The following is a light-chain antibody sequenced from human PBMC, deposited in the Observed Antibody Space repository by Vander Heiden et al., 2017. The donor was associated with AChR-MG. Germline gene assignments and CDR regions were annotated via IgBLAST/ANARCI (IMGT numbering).Light chain of an antibody. V-gene: IGKV4-1*01. CDR2: WAS. CDR3: QQYYSTLFT. J-gene: IGKJ3*01. CDR1: QSVLYSSNNKNY. Sequence: DILMTQSADSLPVSLGDRTSINCKSSQSVLYSSNNKNYLAWYQQKPGQSPKLLIYWASTRESGVPDRFSGSGSGTDFTLTISSLQAEDVAVYYCQQYYSTLFTFGPGTKVDIK.